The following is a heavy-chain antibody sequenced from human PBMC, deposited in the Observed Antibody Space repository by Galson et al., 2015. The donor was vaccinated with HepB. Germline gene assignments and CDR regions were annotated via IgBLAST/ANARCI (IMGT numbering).Heavy chain of an antibody. D-gene: IGHD1-26*01. CDR3: ASLGSFDY. CDR1: GGSFSAHY. CDR2: ITHIGIT. V-gene: IGHV4-34*01. Sequence: SETLSLTCTISGGSFSAHYWSWIRQSPGKGLEWIGEITHIGITNYTPSLKSRATISLDTSNNQFSLKLSSVTAADTAVYYCASLGSFDYWGQGTLVTVSS. J-gene: IGHJ4*02.